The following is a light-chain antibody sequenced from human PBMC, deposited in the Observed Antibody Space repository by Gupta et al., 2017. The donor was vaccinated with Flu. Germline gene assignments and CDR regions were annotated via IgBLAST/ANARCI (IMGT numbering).Light chain of an antibody. CDR2: NAS. V-gene: IGKV1-5*03. CDR1: QSLSSW. Sequence: PSTLSAYVGDRVTITCRASQSLSSWLAWYQQKPGKVPNLLIYNASNLESGVPSRFSGSGSGTEFTLTIISLQPDDFATYYCQHYDSSSLTFGGGTKVEI. J-gene: IGKJ4*01. CDR3: QHYDSSSLT.